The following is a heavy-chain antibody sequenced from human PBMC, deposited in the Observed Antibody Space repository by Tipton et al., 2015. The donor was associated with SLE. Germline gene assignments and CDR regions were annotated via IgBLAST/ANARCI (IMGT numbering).Heavy chain of an antibody. J-gene: IGHJ3*02. CDR3: ARGRMLYDAFDI. CDR1: GFTFSSYS. V-gene: IGHV3-21*01. CDR2: ISSSSSYI. D-gene: IGHD2-8*01. Sequence: SLRLSCAASGFTFSSYSMNWVRQAPGKGLEWVSSISSSSSYIYYADSVKGRFTISRDNAKNSLYLQMNSLRAEDTAVYYCARGRMLYDAFDIWGQWTMVTVSS.